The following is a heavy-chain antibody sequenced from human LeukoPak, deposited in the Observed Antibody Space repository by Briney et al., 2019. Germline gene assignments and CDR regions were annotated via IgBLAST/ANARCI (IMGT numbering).Heavy chain of an antibody. Sequence: GGSLRLSCAASGFTFSSHWMHWIRQAPGKGLEWVSYISSSSSYTNYADSVKGRFTISRDNAKNSLYLQMNSLRAEDTAVYYCARVRYFDWSLSDYWGQGTLVTVSS. CDR3: ARVRYFDWSLSDY. CDR1: GFTFSSHW. D-gene: IGHD3-9*01. V-gene: IGHV3-11*06. J-gene: IGHJ4*02. CDR2: ISSSSSYT.